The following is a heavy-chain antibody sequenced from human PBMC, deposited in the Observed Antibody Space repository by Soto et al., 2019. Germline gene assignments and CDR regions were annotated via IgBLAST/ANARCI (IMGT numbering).Heavy chain of an antibody. V-gene: IGHV1-69*13. D-gene: IGHD2-15*01. CDR3: AGTRGIVVVVAAYDY. CDR2: IIPIFGTA. J-gene: IGHJ4*02. Sequence: ASVKVSCKASGGTFSSYAISWVRQAPGQGLEWMGGIIPIFGTANYAQKFQGRVTITADESTSTAYMELSSLRSEDTAVYYCAGTRGIVVVVAAYDYWGQGTLVTVSS. CDR1: GGTFSSYA.